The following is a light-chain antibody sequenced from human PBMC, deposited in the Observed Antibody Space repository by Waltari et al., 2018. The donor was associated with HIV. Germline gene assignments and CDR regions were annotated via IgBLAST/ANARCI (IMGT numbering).Light chain of an antibody. J-gene: IGLJ1*01. CDR1: SSDVGGYDY. Sequence: QSALTQPASVSGSPGQSITISCTGTSSDVGGYDYVSWYQQHPGKAPKLMIYEGSSRPSVVSHRFSGSKSGNTASLTISGLQAEDEADYYCSSYTSRNTHVFGTGTKVTVL. CDR2: EGS. CDR3: SSYTSRNTHV. V-gene: IGLV2-14*01.